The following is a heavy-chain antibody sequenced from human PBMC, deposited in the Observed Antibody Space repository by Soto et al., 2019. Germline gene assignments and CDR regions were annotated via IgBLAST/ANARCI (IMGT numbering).Heavy chain of an antibody. Sequence: GGSLRLSCAASGFTFSSYNMNWVRQAPGKGLEWVSSISSSSSYIYYADSVKGRFTISRDNAKNSLYLQMNSLRAEDTAVYYCARERCSSTSCYGDFDYWGQGTLVTVSS. J-gene: IGHJ4*02. D-gene: IGHD2-2*01. V-gene: IGHV3-21*01. CDR2: ISSSSSYI. CDR1: GFTFSSYN. CDR3: ARERCSSTSCYGDFDY.